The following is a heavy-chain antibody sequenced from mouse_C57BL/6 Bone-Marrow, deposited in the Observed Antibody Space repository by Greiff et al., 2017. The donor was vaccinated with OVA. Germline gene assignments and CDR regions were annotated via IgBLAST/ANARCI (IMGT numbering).Heavy chain of an antibody. V-gene: IGHV5-12*01. D-gene: IGHD2-4*01. Sequence: EVKLMESGGGLVQPGGSLKLSCAASGFTFSDYYMYWVRQTPEKRLEWVAYISNGGGSTYYPDTVKGRFTISRDNAKNTLYLQMSRLKSEDTAMYYCAREGSYYDYGWYFDVWGTGTTVTVSS. CDR1: GFTFSDYY. CDR3: AREGSYYDYGWYFDV. J-gene: IGHJ1*03. CDR2: ISNGGGST.